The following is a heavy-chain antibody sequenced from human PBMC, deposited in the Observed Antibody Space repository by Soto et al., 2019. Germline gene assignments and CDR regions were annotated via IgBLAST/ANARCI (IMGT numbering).Heavy chain of an antibody. D-gene: IGHD3-22*01. V-gene: IGHV4-59*08. Sequence: SETLSLTCTVSGGSISSYYWIWIRQPPVNGLEFIGYIYYIFSTNYNPSLKSRFTISLYTSKNHFSLKLISFTAADTSVYYCARHGNEGLLLKGLIWYFDLWGRGTLVT. CDR2: IYYIFST. CDR3: ARHGNEGLLLKGLIWYFDL. CDR1: GGSISSYY. J-gene: IGHJ2*01.